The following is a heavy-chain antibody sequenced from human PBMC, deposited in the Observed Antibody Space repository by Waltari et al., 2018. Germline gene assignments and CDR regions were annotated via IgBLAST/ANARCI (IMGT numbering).Heavy chain of an antibody. J-gene: IGHJ4*02. Sequence: VQLQESGPGLVKPSETLSLTCAVSGYSISSNYFWGWVRQPPGKGLEWIGHIYDSETSCYNPSLKSRVTISLDTSKNHFSLKLSSLTAADTAVYFCARGLSKVADYWGQGILVTVSS. V-gene: IGHV4-38-2*01. CDR2: IYDSETS. D-gene: IGHD1-26*01. CDR3: ARGLSKVADY. CDR1: GYSISSNYF.